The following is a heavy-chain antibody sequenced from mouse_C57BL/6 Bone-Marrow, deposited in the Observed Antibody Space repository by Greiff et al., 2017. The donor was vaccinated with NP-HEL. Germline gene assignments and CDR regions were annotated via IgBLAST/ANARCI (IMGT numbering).Heavy chain of an antibody. V-gene: IGHV5-9-1*02. D-gene: IGHD2-4*01. CDR1: GFTFSSYA. Sequence: EVNLVESGEGLVKPGGSLKLSCAASGFTFSSYAMSWVRQTPEKRLEWVAYISSGGDYIYYADTVKGRFTISRDNARNTLYLQMSSLKSEDTAMYYCTRESDYFYAMDYWGQGTSVTVSS. CDR3: TRESDYFYAMDY. CDR2: ISSGGDYI. J-gene: IGHJ4*01.